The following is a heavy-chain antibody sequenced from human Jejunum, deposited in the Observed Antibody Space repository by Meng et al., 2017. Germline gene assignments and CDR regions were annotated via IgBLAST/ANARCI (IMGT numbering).Heavy chain of an antibody. Sequence: VPAQESAPGLRRPSEPLSLTCTVSGGPVSSAAYYWNWIRQPPGKGLEWIGYIYYSGGTTYSPSLNSRVTISIDTAKNQVSLKVSSVTAADTAVYYCAHSSSSSSFGFDYWGQGTLVTVSS. CDR1: GGPVSSAAYY. J-gene: IGHJ4*02. CDR3: AHSSSSSSFGFDY. V-gene: IGHV4-61*08. CDR2: IYYSGGT. D-gene: IGHD6-6*01.